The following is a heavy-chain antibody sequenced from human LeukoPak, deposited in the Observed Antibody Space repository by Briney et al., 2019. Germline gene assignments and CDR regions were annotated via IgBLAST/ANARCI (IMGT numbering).Heavy chain of an antibody. D-gene: IGHD3-22*01. Sequence: GSLRLSCAASGFTFSSYTMHWIRQAPGKGLEWVSSISGSNSYIFYADSVKGRFTVSRDNAKDSLYLQMNSLRAEDTAVYYCARDQGDSSGYQDYWGQGTLVTVSS. CDR3: ARDQGDSSGYQDY. V-gene: IGHV3-21*01. CDR1: GFTFSSYT. CDR2: ISGSNSYI. J-gene: IGHJ4*02.